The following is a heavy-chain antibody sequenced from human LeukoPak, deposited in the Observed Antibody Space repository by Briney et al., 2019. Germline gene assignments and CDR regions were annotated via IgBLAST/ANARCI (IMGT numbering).Heavy chain of an antibody. V-gene: IGHV3-30*02. D-gene: IGHD3-22*01. CDR1: GFTFSSYG. CDR2: IRYDGSNK. CDR3: AKADYYYDSSGYWVY. J-gene: IGHJ4*02. Sequence: AGGSLRLSCAASGFTFSSYGMHWVRQAPGKGLEWVAFIRYDGSNKYYADSVKGRFTISRDNSKNTLYLQMNSLRAEDTAVYYCAKADYYYDSSGYWVYWGQGTLVTVSS.